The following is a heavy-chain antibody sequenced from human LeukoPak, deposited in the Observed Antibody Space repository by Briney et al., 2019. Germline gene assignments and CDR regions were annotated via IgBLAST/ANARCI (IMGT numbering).Heavy chain of an antibody. D-gene: IGHD4-17*01. CDR1: GFTFSSYG. V-gene: IGHV3-33*01. Sequence: GRSLRLSCAASGFTFSSYGMHWVRQAPGKGLEWVAVIWYDGSNKYYADSVKGRFTISRDNSKNTLYLQMNSLRAEDTAVYYRASSRIDYGDYDLDPWGQGTLVTVSS. J-gene: IGHJ5*02. CDR3: ASSRIDYGDYDLDP. CDR2: IWYDGSNK.